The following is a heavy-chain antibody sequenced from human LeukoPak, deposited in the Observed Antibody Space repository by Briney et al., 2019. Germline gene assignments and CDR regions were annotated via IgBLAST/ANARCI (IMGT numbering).Heavy chain of an antibody. D-gene: IGHD3-22*01. CDR3: ARDVYYYDSSGHDF. CDR1: GFTFSNYW. V-gene: IGHV3-7*01. J-gene: IGHJ4*02. Sequence: GGSLRLSCAASGFTFSNYWMNWVRQAPGKGLEWVANIGRDGSEKYYVDSVRGRFTISRDNVKNSLYLQLSSLKAEDTGIYYCARDVYYYDSSGHDFWGQGTLVTVSS. CDR2: IGRDGSEK.